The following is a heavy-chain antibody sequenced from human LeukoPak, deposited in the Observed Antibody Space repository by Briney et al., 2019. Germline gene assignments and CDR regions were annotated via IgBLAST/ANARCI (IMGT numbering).Heavy chain of an antibody. CDR2: ISSSSSYI. J-gene: IGHJ4*02. D-gene: IGHD1-26*01. CDR3: ARGQPPGVGAIGAFDY. CDR1: GFTFSSYS. V-gene: IGHV3-21*01. Sequence: GGSLRLSCAASGFTFSSYSMNWVRQAPGKGLEWVSSISSSSSYIYYADSVKGRFTISRDNAKNSLYLQMNSLRAEDTAVYYCARGQPPGVGAIGAFDYWGQGTLVTVSS.